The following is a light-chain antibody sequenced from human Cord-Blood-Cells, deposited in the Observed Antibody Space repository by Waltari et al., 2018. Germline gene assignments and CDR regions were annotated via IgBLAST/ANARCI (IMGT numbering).Light chain of an antibody. CDR1: QGISSY. J-gene: IGKJ4*01. Sequence: IGITQSPSSLPPSKEDRVPITCRASQGISSYLAWYQQKPGKAPKLLIYAASTLQSGVPSRFSGSGSGTDFTLTISCLQSEDFATYYCQQYYSYPLTFGGGTKVEIK. V-gene: IGKV1-8*01. CDR3: QQYYSYPLT. CDR2: AAS.